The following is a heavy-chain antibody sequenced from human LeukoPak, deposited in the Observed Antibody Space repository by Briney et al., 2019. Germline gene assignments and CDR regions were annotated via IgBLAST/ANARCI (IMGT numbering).Heavy chain of an antibody. CDR3: AREGGSYYVDY. Sequence: GASVKVSCKASGYTFTSYDINWVRQATGQGLEWMGWMNPNSGNTGYAEKFQGRVAITRNTSISTAYMELSSLRSEDTAVYYCAREGGSYYVDYWGQGTLVTVSS. CDR1: GYTFTSYD. V-gene: IGHV1-8*03. D-gene: IGHD1-26*01. CDR2: MNPNSGNT. J-gene: IGHJ4*02.